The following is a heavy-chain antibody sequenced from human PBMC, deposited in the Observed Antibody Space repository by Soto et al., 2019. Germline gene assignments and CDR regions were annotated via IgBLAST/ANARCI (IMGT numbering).Heavy chain of an antibody. CDR2: INPSGGST. CDR3: ARDRGIAARPGWFDP. J-gene: IGHJ5*02. CDR1: GYTFTSYY. V-gene: IGHV1-46*01. D-gene: IGHD6-6*01. Sequence: ASVKVSCKASGYTFTSYYMHWVRQAPGQGLEWMGIINPSGGSTSYAQKFQGRVTMTRDTSTSTVYMELSSLRSEDTAVYYCARDRGIAARPGWFDPWGQGTLVT.